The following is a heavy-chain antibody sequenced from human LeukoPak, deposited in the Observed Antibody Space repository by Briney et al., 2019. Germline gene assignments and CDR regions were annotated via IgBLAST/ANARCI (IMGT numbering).Heavy chain of an antibody. CDR2: INLGDGTT. Sequence: ASVKVSCKASGGTFSTYAISWVRQAPGQGLEWMGIINLGDGTTSYAQKFQGRVTMTRDTSTSTVYMELSSLRSDDTDTAVYYCARHDLPGSSPFDYWGQGTLVTVSS. CDR3: ARHDLPGSSPFDY. D-gene: IGHD2-15*01. J-gene: IGHJ4*02. CDR1: GGTFSTYA. V-gene: IGHV1-46*01.